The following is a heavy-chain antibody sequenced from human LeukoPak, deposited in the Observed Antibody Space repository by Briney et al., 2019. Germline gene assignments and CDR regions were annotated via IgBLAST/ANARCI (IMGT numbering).Heavy chain of an antibody. V-gene: IGHV1-18*01. CDR1: VYTVTRCG. D-gene: IGHD6-19*01. CDR2: ISAYNGNT. Sequence: GASVKVSCKASVYTVTRCGISWVRQAPGQGLEWMGWISAYNGNTNYAQKLQGRVTMTTDTSTSTAYMELRSLRSDDTAVYYCARGGPPIAVAGYYFDYWGQGTLVTVSS. J-gene: IGHJ4*02. CDR3: ARGGPPIAVAGYYFDY.